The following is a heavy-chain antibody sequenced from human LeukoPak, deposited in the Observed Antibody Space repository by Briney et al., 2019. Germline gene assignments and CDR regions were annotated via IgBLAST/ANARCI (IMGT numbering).Heavy chain of an antibody. Sequence: GRSLRLSCAASGFTFSTYAMSWVRQAPAQGLEWVSGITGSGGSTFYADSVKGRFTISRDNSKNTLYLQMNGLRAEDTAVYYCAKAATTVTSHFDYWGQGILVTVSS. CDR2: ITGSGGST. J-gene: IGHJ4*02. CDR3: AKAATTVTSHFDY. CDR1: GFTFSTYA. V-gene: IGHV3-23*01. D-gene: IGHD4-17*01.